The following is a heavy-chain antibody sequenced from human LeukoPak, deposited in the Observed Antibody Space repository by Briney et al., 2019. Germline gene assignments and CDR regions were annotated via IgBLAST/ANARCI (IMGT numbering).Heavy chain of an antibody. V-gene: IGHV4-59*08. CDR1: DDSINSFY. Sequence: SETLSLTCTVSDDSINSFYWSWVRQPPGKRLVWCGFIYYTGHTIYNPSLKRRVTISLDTSKSQFSLRLSSVTAADTAVYYCARHAFAGPFDSSGQGTLVTVSS. J-gene: IGHJ4*02. CDR3: ARHAFAGPFDS. D-gene: IGHD3-16*01. CDR2: IYYTGHT.